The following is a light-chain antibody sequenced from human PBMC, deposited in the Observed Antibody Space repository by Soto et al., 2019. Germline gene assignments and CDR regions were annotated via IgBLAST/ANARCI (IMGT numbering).Light chain of an antibody. Sequence: QSVLTQPPSSSGTPGQTISISCSGTTSNIGNHYVFWYQHLPETAPKLLIFRNNQRPSGVPDRFSGSGSGTSASLVISGLRSEDEGDYYCATWDEDLRGYVFGTGTKLTVL. V-gene: IGLV1-47*01. CDR3: ATWDEDLRGYV. CDR2: RNN. CDR1: TSNIGNHY. J-gene: IGLJ1*01.